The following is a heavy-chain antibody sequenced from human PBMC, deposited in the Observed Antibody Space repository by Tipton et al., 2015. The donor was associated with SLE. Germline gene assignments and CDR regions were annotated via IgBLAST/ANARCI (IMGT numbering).Heavy chain of an antibody. D-gene: IGHD2-8*01. CDR1: EFSFSSHY. CDR2: INIDDSST. J-gene: IGHJ4*02. Sequence: SLRLSCAASEFSFSSHYMHWVRQGPGKGFVWVSRINIDDSSTVYADSVRGRFTISRDNAKNTLYLQMNSLRPEDTATYYCIRFNNGWDWGQGTLVTVSS. V-gene: IGHV3-74*01. CDR3: IRFNNGWD.